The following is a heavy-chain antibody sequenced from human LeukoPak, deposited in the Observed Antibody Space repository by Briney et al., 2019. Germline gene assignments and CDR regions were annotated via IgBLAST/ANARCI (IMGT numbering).Heavy chain of an antibody. CDR2: ISGSGGST. Sequence: GGSLRLSCAASGFTFSTYAMSWVCQAPGKGLEWVSGISGSGGSTYYADSVKGRFTISRDNSKNTLYLQMNSLRAEDTAIYYCAKGGKWDVTPFDYWGQGTLVTVSS. D-gene: IGHD1-26*01. CDR1: GFTFSTYA. J-gene: IGHJ4*02. CDR3: AKGGKWDVTPFDY. V-gene: IGHV3-23*01.